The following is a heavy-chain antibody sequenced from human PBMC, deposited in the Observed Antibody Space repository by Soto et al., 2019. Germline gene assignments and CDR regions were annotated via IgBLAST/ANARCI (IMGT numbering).Heavy chain of an antibody. CDR2: ISGSGGST. D-gene: IGHD5-18*01. V-gene: IGHV3-23*01. Sequence: GGSLRLSCAASGFTFSSYAMSWVRQAPGKGLEWVSAISGSGGSTYYADSVKGRFTISRDNSKNTLYLQMNSLRAEDMAVYYCAKGPGHSMVTTVGSGSRPSLYPFDPWGQGTLVTVSS. J-gene: IGHJ5*02. CDR3: AKGPGHSMVTTVGSGSRPSLYPFDP. CDR1: GFTFSSYA.